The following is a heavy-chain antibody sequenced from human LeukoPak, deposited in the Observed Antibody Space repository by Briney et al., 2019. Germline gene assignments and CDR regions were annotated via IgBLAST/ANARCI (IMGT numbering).Heavy chain of an antibody. CDR3: AELGITMIGGV. Sequence: GGSLRLSCAASVFAFSSYNMNWVRQAPGKGLEWVSSISSSSDYIYYADSVKGRFTISRDNAKNSLYLQMNSLRAEDTAVYYCAELGITMIGGVWGKGTTVTISS. J-gene: IGHJ6*04. D-gene: IGHD3-10*02. V-gene: IGHV3-21*01. CDR2: ISSSSDYI. CDR1: VFAFSSYN.